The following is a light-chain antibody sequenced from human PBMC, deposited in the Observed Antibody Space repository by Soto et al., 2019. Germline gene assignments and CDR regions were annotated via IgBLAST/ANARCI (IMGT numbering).Light chain of an antibody. V-gene: IGKV3-11*01. CDR2: DAS. CDR1: QSVSSY. J-gene: IGKJ5*01. Sequence: EIVLTQSPATLSLSPGERATLSCRASQSVSSYLAWYQQKPGQAPRLLIYDASNRATGIPARFSGSGSGTDFTLTISSLEPDDFAVYYYQQRSNWPPDTFGQGTRLESK. CDR3: QQRSNWPPDT.